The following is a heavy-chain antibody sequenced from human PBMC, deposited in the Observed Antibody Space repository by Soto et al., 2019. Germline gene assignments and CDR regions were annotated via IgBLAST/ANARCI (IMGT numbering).Heavy chain of an antibody. D-gene: IGHD2-2*01. Sequence: SETLSLTCTVSGGSISSSSYYWGWIRQPPGKGLEWIGSIYYSGSTYYTPSLKSRVTISVDTSKNQFSLKLSSVTAADTAVYYCARTLTDTTYYNYYYMDVWGKGTTVTVSS. CDR3: ARTLTDTTYYNYYYMDV. J-gene: IGHJ6*03. CDR2: IYYSGST. CDR1: GGSISSSSYY. V-gene: IGHV4-39*01.